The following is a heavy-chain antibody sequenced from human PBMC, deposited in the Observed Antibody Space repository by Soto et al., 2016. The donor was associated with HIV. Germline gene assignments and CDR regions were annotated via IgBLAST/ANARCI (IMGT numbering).Heavy chain of an antibody. V-gene: IGHV3-23*01. J-gene: IGHJ4*02. CDR3: DERNGTDVNAWQILDY. D-gene: IGHD3-10*01. Sequence: EVQLLESGGGFLQPGGSLRLSCAASGFTFSSYAMTWVRQAPGEGAGSGVSGISSSDISTYYAGSVKGRFTISRDNSKNTLYLQMSSLRAEDTATYYCDERNGTDVNAWQILDYWGQGTWSPSP. CDR1: GFTFSSYA. CDR2: ISSSDIST.